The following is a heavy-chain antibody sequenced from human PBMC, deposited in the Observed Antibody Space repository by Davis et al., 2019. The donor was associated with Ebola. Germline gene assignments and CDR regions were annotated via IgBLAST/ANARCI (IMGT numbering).Heavy chain of an antibody. CDR3: ARSSYQPDY. J-gene: IGHJ4*02. Sequence: PGGSLRLSCEASGFTFSSYWMHWVRHAPGKGLVWVSRISGEGSTTKYADSVKGRFTISRDSTSNTLYLQMNGLRAEDTAVYYCARSSYQPDYWGQGTLVTVSS. D-gene: IGHD2-2*01. CDR1: GFTFSSYW. CDR2: ISGEGSTT. V-gene: IGHV3-74*03.